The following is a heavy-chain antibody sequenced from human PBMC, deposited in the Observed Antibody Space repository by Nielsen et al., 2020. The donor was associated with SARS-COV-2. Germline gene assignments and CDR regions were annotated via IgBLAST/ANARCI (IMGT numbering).Heavy chain of an antibody. Sequence: GGSLRLSCAASGFIFTSHAMHWVRQAPGKGLEWVAVVSYDGRNQYYADSARGRFTISRDNSKNTLYLQMNSLRAEDTAVYYCARDGDPDIVVVVAAYFDYWGQGTLVTVSS. CDR1: GFIFTSHA. CDR3: ARDGDPDIVVVVAAYFDY. J-gene: IGHJ4*02. V-gene: IGHV3-30*03. CDR2: VSYDGRNQ. D-gene: IGHD2-15*01.